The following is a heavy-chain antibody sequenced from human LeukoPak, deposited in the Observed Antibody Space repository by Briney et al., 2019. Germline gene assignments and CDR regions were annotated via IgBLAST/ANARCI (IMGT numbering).Heavy chain of an antibody. D-gene: IGHD3-22*01. Sequence: GGSLRLSCAASGFTFSSYWMHWVRHAPGKGLVWVSRINSDGSSTSYADSVKGRFTISRDNAKNTLYLQMNSLRAEDTAVYYCAREGYYDSSGYSIRFSYWGQGTLVTVSS. J-gene: IGHJ4*02. CDR2: INSDGSST. V-gene: IGHV3-74*01. CDR1: GFTFSSYW. CDR3: AREGYYDSSGYSIRFSY.